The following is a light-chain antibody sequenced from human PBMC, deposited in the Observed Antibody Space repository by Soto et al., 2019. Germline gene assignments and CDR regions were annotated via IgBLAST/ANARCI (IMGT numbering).Light chain of an antibody. CDR2: GAS. Sequence: DIQMTQSPSTLSASVGDRVTITCRASQSINSWLAWYQQKPGKAPKLLIYGASSLESGVPSRFSSSGSGTEFTLTISTLQPDDFATYYCQQYNSYPWTFGQGTKVEIK. V-gene: IGKV1-5*01. J-gene: IGKJ1*01. CDR3: QQYNSYPWT. CDR1: QSINSW.